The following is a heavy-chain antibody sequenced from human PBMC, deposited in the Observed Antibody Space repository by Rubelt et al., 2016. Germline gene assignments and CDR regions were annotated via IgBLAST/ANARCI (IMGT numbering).Heavy chain of an antibody. Sequence: QVQLVQSGAEVKKPGASVKVSCKASGYTFTSYAMHWVRQAPGQRLEWMGWINAGNGNTKYSQKFQGRVTITRDTSASTAYMELSSLGSEDTAVYYCARDSPYYYDSREIDYWGQGTLVTVSS. CDR2: INAGNGNT. CDR1: GYTFTSYA. V-gene: IGHV1-3*01. CDR3: ARDSPYYYDSREIDY. D-gene: IGHD3-22*01. J-gene: IGHJ4*02.